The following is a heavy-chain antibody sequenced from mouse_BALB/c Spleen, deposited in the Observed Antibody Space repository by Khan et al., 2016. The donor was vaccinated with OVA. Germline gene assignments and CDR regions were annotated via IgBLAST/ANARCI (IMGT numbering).Heavy chain of an antibody. Sequence: QVQLKQSGAELVKPGASVKLSCKTSGYTFTSYWIQWVKQRPGQGLGWIGQIFPGTGTTYYNENFKGKAILTVDTSSSTAYMQLSSLTSEDSAVYYCANGCFYNYVFVYWGQGTLVTVTT. J-gene: IGHJ3*01. D-gene: IGHD1-1*01. CDR2: IFPGTGTT. CDR3: ANGCFYNYVFVY. V-gene: IGHV1S132*01. CDR1: GYTFTSYW.